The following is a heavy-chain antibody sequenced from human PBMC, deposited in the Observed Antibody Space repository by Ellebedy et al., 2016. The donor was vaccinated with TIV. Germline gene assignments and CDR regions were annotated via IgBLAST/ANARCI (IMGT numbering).Heavy chain of an antibody. Sequence: DSVKGRFTTSRDNSKNTLYLQMNSLRAEDTAVYYCAKDSSGYDWGVYYFDYWGQGTLVTVSS. CDR3: AKDSSGYDWGVYYFDY. D-gene: IGHD5-12*01. V-gene: IGHV3-23*01. J-gene: IGHJ4*02.